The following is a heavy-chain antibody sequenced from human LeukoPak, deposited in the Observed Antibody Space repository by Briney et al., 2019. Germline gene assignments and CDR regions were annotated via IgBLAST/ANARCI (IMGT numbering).Heavy chain of an antibody. J-gene: IGHJ3*02. Sequence: GGSLRLSCAASGFTFSSYSMNWVRQAPGKGLEWVSYISSSSSTIYYADSVKGRFTISRDNAKNSLYLQMNSLRAEDTAVYYCARDGSGYSSSWYGSDAFDIWGQGTMVSVSS. CDR3: ARDGSGYSSSWYGSDAFDI. CDR2: ISSSSSTI. CDR1: GFTFSSYS. V-gene: IGHV3-48*01. D-gene: IGHD6-13*01.